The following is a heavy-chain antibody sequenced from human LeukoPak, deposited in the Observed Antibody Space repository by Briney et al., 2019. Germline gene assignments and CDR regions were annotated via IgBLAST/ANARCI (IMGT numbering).Heavy chain of an antibody. Sequence: ASVTVSCTASGYTFTVYYMHWVRQAPGQGLEWMGWINPNSGGTNYAQKFQGRVTMTRDTSISTAYMELSRLRSDDTAVYYCARGFGYSSSWYGYYYMDVWGKGITVTISS. CDR3: ARGFGYSSSWYGYYYMDV. CDR1: GYTFTVYY. CDR2: INPNSGGT. D-gene: IGHD6-13*01. J-gene: IGHJ6*03. V-gene: IGHV1-2*02.